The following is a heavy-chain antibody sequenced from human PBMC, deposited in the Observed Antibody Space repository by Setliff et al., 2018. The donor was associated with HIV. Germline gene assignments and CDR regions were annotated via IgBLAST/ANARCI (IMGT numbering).Heavy chain of an antibody. Sequence: SETLSLTCTVSGGSISSYYWSWIRQPPGKGLEWIGYIYYSGSTKHDPSLKSRVTISLDTSKNQFSLKLTSVTAADTAVYYCARYSPRGYTLTGPYWGQGTLVTVSS. J-gene: IGHJ4*02. CDR2: IYYSGST. D-gene: IGHD6-25*01. CDR3: ARYSPRGYTLTGPY. V-gene: IGHV4-59*01. CDR1: GGSISSYY.